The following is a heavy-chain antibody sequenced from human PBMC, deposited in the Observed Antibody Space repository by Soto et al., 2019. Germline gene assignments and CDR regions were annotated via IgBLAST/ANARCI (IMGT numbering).Heavy chain of an antibody. V-gene: IGHV1-18*01. J-gene: IGHJ6*02. CDR3: ARDYRDIVVVPAAIYYYYGMDV. CDR1: GYTFTSYG. D-gene: IGHD2-2*01. CDR2: ISAYNGNT. Sequence: QVQLVQSGAEVKKPGASVKVSCKASGYTFTSYGISWVRQAPGQGLEWMGWISAYNGNTNYAQKLQGRVTMTTGTSTSTAYMELRSLRSDDTAVYYCARDYRDIVVVPAAIYYYYGMDVWGQGTTVTVSS.